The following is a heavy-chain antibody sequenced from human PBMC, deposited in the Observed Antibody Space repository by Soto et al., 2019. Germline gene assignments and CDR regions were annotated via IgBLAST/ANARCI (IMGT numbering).Heavy chain of an antibody. J-gene: IGHJ3*01. CDR2: IGGGGSDT. Sequence: GGSLRLSCAASGFSFNTYAMSWVRQAPGKGREWGSSIGGGGSDTNYADSVTGGFTISRDDSKSTLFLQMNSLRPEDTALYFCVKDRMSYNSVWDPFDVWGQGTLVTVSS. V-gene: IGHV3-23*01. D-gene: IGHD1-26*01. CDR3: VKDRMSYNSVWDPFDV. CDR1: GFSFNTYA.